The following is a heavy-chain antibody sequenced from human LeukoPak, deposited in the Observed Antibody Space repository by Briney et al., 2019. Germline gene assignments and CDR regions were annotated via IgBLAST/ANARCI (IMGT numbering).Heavy chain of an antibody. CDR3: ARRITMVRGAQSGWFDP. CDR2: TYPGDSDT. J-gene: IGHJ5*02. V-gene: IGHV5-51*01. D-gene: IGHD3-10*01. Sequence: GESLKISCKGSGYGFTSYWIGWVRKMPGKGLKWMGITYPGDSDTRYSPSFQGQVTISADKSISTAYLQWSSLKASDTAMYYCARRITMVRGAQSGWFDPWGQGTLVTVSS. CDR1: GYGFTSYW.